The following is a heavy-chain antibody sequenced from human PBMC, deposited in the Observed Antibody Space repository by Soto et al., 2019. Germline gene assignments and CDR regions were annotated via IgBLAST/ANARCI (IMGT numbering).Heavy chain of an antibody. D-gene: IGHD3-10*01. V-gene: IGHV3-23*01. CDR1: GFTFSSYA. Sequence: GGSLRLSCAASGFTFSSYAMSWVRQAPGKXLEWVSAISGSGGSTYYADSVKGRFTISRDNSKNTLYLQMNSLRAEDTAVYYCAKGLSAPITMVRGVMRDYFDYWGQGALVTVSS. J-gene: IGHJ4*02. CDR3: AKGLSAPITMVRGVMRDYFDY. CDR2: ISGSGGST.